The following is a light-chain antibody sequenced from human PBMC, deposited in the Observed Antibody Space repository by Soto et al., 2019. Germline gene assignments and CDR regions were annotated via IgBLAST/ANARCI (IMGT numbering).Light chain of an antibody. CDR1: SRDVGGYNY. V-gene: IGLV2-14*01. Sequence: QSALTQPASVSGSPGQSITISCTGTSRDVGGYNYVSWYQQHPGKAPKLMIYDVSNRPSGVSNRFSGSKSGNTASLTISGLQAEDEADYYCSSYTSSSTSGFGGGTKLTVL. CDR2: DVS. J-gene: IGLJ2*01. CDR3: SSYTSSSTSG.